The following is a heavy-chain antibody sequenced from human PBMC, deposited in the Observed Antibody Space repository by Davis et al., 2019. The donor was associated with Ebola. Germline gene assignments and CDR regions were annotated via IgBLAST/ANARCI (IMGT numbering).Heavy chain of an antibody. CDR2: INANNGDA. Sequence: AASVKVSCKASGYTFTNYAIHWVRQAPGQRLEWMGWINANNGDAKYSQKLQGRVTITRDTSATTAYMELTSLTSEDTAVYYCARTPVMVRGGSSPAETNWFDPWGQGTLVTVSS. V-gene: IGHV1-3*01. CDR3: ARTPVMVRGGSSPAETNWFDP. CDR1: GYTFTNYA. J-gene: IGHJ5*02. D-gene: IGHD3-10*01.